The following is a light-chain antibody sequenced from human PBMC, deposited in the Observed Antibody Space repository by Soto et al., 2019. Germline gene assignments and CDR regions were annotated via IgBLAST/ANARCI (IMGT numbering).Light chain of an antibody. CDR1: QSISSY. CDR2: AAS. Sequence: DIQMTQSPSSLSASVGDGVTITCRASQSISSYVSWYQQKPGKAPKLLIYAASRLESGVPSRFSGSRSGTDFTLSISSLQPDDFATYYCQQYSTYPYIFGQGTKVDIK. V-gene: IGKV1-39*01. J-gene: IGKJ2*01. CDR3: QQYSTYPYI.